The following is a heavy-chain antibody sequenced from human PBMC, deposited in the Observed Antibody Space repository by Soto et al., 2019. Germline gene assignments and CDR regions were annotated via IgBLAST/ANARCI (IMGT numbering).Heavy chain of an antibody. CDR1: GFTFSSYG. D-gene: IGHD3-22*01. Sequence: QVQLVESGGGVVQPGRSLRLSCAASGFTFSSYGMHWVRQAPGKGLEWVAVISYDGSNKYYADSVKGQFTISRDNSKNTLYLQMNSLRAEDTAVYYCAKDSADYYDSSGYPHFDYWGQGTLVTVSS. V-gene: IGHV3-30*18. CDR2: ISYDGSNK. J-gene: IGHJ4*02. CDR3: AKDSADYYDSSGYPHFDY.